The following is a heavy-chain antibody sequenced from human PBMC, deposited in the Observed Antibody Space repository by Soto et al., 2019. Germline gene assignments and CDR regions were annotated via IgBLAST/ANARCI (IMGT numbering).Heavy chain of an antibody. D-gene: IGHD3-10*01. J-gene: IGHJ6*02. CDR1: GFTFSSYG. Sequence: QVQLVESGGGVVQTGRSLRLSCAASGFTFSSYGMHWVRQAPGKGLEWVAVISYDGSNKYYADSVKGRFTISRDNSKNARYLQMNSLRAEDTAVYYCAKEGGYYGSGSYSVGENYYGMDVWGQGTTVTVSS. CDR3: AKEGGYYGSGSYSVGENYYGMDV. CDR2: ISYDGSNK. V-gene: IGHV3-30*18.